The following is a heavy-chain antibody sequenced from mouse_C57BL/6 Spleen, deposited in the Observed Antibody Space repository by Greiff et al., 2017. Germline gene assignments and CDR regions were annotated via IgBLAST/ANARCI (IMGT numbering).Heavy chain of an antibody. D-gene: IGHD4-1*01. CDR1: GFSLPSYG. Sequence: VMLVESGPGLVAPSQSLSITCPVSGFSLPSYGVSWVRQPPGKGLELLGVIWGDGSTNYHSALISRLSISKDNSKSQVFLKLNSLQTDDTATYYCAKPNWDWYFEVWGTGTTVTVAS. J-gene: IGHJ1*03. CDR2: IWGDGST. CDR3: AKPNWDWYFEV. V-gene: IGHV2-3*01.